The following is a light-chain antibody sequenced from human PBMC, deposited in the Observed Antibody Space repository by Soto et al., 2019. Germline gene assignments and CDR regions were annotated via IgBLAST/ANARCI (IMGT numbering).Light chain of an antibody. CDR2: DAS. CDR1: QSVSSY. Sequence: EIVLTYAPATLSLSPGERDTLSCRASQSVSSYLAWYQQKPGQAPRLLIYDASNRATGIPARFSGSGSGTDFTLTISSLEHEDVAVYYCQQRSNWPLTFGGGPKVHIK. V-gene: IGKV3-11*01. J-gene: IGKJ4*01. CDR3: QQRSNWPLT.